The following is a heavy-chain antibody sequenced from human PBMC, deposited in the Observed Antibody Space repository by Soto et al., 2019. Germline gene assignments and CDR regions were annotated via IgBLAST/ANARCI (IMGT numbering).Heavy chain of an antibody. J-gene: IGHJ3*02. D-gene: IGHD4-17*01. V-gene: IGHV1-69*14. CDR2: ILPIFGTA. CDR3: AIGHEYGRNADAFDI. CDR1: GGTFTTSS. Sequence: QVQLVQSGAEVKKPGSSVKVSCKASGGTFTTSSINWVRQAPGQRPEWMGNILPIFGTADYAQKFQDTVTFTADKSTNTAYMELRSLLSENTAVYYCAIGHEYGRNADAFDIWGQGTVVTVSS.